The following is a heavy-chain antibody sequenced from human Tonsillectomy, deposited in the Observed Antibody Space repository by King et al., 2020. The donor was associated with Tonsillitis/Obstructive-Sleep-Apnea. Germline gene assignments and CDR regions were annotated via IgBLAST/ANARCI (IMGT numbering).Heavy chain of an antibody. CDR1: GFTFSSYE. CDR2: ISRSDNTE. V-gene: IGHV3-48*03. Sequence: VQLVESGGGMVQPGGSLILSCAASGFTFSSYEVHWVRQAPGKGLEWVSYISRSDNTEYYEDSVKGRFTISRDNPKNSLYLQMNSLRVEDTAVYYCARDGIYYYDNGADLDYCGRGSLVTVS. J-gene: IGHJ4*02. D-gene: IGHD3-22*01. CDR3: ARDGIYYYDNGADLDY.